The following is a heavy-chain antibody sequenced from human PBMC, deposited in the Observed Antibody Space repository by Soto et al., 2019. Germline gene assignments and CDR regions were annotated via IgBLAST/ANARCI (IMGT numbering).Heavy chain of an antibody. D-gene: IGHD3-22*01. V-gene: IGHV3-30*18. CDR3: AKDQDSSGYLPLFGY. CDR1: GFTFSSYG. CDR2: ISYDGSNK. J-gene: IGHJ4*02. Sequence: GGSLRLSCAASGFTFSSYGMHWVRQAPGKGLEWVAVISYDGSNKYYADSVKGRFTISRDNSKNTLYLQMNSLRAEDTAVYYCAKDQDSSGYLPLFGYWGQGTLVTVSS.